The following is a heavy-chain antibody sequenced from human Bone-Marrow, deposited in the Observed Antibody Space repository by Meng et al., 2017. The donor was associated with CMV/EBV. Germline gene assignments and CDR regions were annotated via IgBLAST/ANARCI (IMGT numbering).Heavy chain of an antibody. CDR2: IRYDGSNK. D-gene: IGHD3-22*01. CDR3: SNLGGDYDSSGYQMLRGGTFDY. J-gene: IGHJ4*02. V-gene: IGHV3-30*02. Sequence: GGSLRLSCAASGFTFSSYGMHWVRQAPGKGLEWVAFIRYDGSNKYYADSVKGRFTISRDNSKNTLYVQMNSLRAEDTAVYYCSNLGGDYDSSGYQMLRGGTFDYWGRGTLVTVSS. CDR1: GFTFSSYG.